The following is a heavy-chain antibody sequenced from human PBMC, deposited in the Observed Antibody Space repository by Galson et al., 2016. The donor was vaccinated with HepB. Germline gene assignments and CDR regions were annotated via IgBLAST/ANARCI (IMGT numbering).Heavy chain of an antibody. CDR2: INSDGSST. D-gene: IGHD3-22*01. Sequence: SLRLSCAASGFTFSSYWMHWVRQVPGKGLVWVSRINSDGSSTTYADSVKGRFTISRDNAKNTVYLQMNSLGGEDTAVYYCARVDSSGYYIHWYFDLWGRGTLVTVSS. V-gene: IGHV3-74*01. J-gene: IGHJ2*01. CDR1: GFTFSSYW. CDR3: ARVDSSGYYIHWYFDL.